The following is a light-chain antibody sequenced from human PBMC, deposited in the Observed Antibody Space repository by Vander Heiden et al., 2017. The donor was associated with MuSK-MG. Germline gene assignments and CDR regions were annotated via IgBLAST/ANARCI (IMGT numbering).Light chain of an antibody. CDR3: TSYAGTNNVV. Sequence: QSALTQPPSASWSPVQSVTISCTGTSSDVGRYNYVSWYRQHTGKAPKLMIYEVSKRPSGVPDRISGSKSGNTASLTVSGRQAEDEADYYCTSYAGTNNVVFGGGTKLTVL. CDR1: SSDVGRYNY. V-gene: IGLV2-8*01. J-gene: IGLJ2*01. CDR2: EVS.